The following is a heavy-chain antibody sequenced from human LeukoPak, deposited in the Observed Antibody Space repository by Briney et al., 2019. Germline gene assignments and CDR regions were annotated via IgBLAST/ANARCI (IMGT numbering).Heavy chain of an antibody. CDR2: ISYDGSNK. CDR3: ARDRMATITRYFDL. V-gene: IGHV3-30*04. Sequence: GGSLRLSCAASGFTFSSYAMHWVRQAPGKGLEWVAVISYDGSNKYYADSVKGRFTISRDNSKNTLYLQMNSLRAEDTAVYYCARDRMATITRYFDLWGRGTLVTVSS. J-gene: IGHJ2*01. D-gene: IGHD5-24*01. CDR1: GFTFSSYA.